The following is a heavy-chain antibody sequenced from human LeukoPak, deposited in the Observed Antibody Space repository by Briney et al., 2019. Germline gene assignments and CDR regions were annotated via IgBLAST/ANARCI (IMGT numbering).Heavy chain of an antibody. CDR3: RAYSSGWSVDFDY. CDR2: IYYSGST. V-gene: IGHV4-39*01. D-gene: IGHD6-19*01. J-gene: IGHJ4*02. CDR1: GGSISSSSYY. Sequence: SETLSLTCTVSGGSISSSSYYWGWIRQPPGKGLEWIGSIYYSGSTYYNPSLKSRVTISVDTSKNQFSLKLSSVTAADTAVYYRRAYSSGWSVDFDYWGQGTLVTVSS.